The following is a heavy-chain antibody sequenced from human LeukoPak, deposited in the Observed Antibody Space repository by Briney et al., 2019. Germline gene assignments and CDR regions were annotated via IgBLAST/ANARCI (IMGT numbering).Heavy chain of an antibody. CDR3: ATEEVGATAIDY. CDR1: GYTLTELS. Sequence: ASVKVSCKVSGYTLTELSMHWVRQAPGKGLEWMGGFDPEDGETIYAQKFQGRVTMTEDTSTDTAYTELSSLRFEDTALYYCATEEVGATAIDYWGQGTLVTVSS. D-gene: IGHD1-26*01. J-gene: IGHJ4*02. CDR2: FDPEDGET. V-gene: IGHV1-24*01.